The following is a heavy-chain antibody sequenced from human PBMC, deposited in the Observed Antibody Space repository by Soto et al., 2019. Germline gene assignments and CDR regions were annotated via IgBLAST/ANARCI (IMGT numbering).Heavy chain of an antibody. D-gene: IGHD2-15*01. CDR3: AREENCSGGTCYSEYFHR. CDR1: GYCFTSYS. Sequence: ASVKVSCKASGYCFTSYSMHWVRLAPGQGLEWMGVVNPSGGSTKYAQNFQGRVTMTRDTSTTTIYMELSSLRSDDTAIYYCAREENCSGGTCYSEYFHRWGQGTLVTVSS. J-gene: IGHJ1*01. CDR2: VNPSGGST. V-gene: IGHV1-46*01.